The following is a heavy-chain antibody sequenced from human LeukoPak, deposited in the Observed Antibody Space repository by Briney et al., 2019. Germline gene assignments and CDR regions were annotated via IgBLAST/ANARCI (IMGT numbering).Heavy chain of an antibody. D-gene: IGHD3-10*01. Sequence: GGSLRLSCAASGFTFSDYYMSWIRQAPGKGLEWVSYISSSGSTLYYADSVKGRFTISRDNSKNTLYLQMNSLRAEDTAVYYCAKFNMEADFDYWGQGTLVTVSS. CDR1: GFTFSDYY. CDR2: ISSSGSTL. J-gene: IGHJ4*02. V-gene: IGHV3-11*01. CDR3: AKFNMEADFDY.